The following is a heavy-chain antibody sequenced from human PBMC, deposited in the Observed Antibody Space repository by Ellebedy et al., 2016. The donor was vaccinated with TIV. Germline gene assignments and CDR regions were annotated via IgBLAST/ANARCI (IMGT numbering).Heavy chain of an antibody. J-gene: IGHJ3*02. Sequence: AASAKVSCKASGGTFSSYSINWVRQAPGQGLEWMGRIIPILDITNYAQNFQGRVTITSDKSTSTAYMELSSLSSEDKAVYYCARAPPPRGDRSADAFDIWGQGTMVTVSS. CDR3: ARAPPPRGDRSADAFDI. V-gene: IGHV1-69*04. CDR1: GGTFSSYS. CDR2: IIPILDIT. D-gene: IGHD7-27*01.